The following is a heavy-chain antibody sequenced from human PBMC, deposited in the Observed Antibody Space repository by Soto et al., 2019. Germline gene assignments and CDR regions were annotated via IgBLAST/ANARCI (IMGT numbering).Heavy chain of an antibody. CDR3: ARESSSAWFDF. CDR2: INPDSGGT. V-gene: IGHV1-2*02. D-gene: IGHD6-19*01. CDR1: GYSFTGYN. J-gene: IGHJ5*01. Sequence: ASVKVSCKASGYSFTGYNIHWVRQAPGQGLEWIGWINPDSGGTNYAQKFQGRVTMTTDTSISTGYMEVDSLRSDDAAVYYCARESSSAWFDFWG.